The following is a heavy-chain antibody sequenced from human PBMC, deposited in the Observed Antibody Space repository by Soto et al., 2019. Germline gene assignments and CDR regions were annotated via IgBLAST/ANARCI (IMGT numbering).Heavy chain of an antibody. CDR3: AKKDRLYGVAVAFDS. CDR2: ISGDGVSK. J-gene: IGHJ4*02. Sequence: VKLLESGGGLVKPGGSLRLSCAASGISFSDNATSWVRQAPGKGLEWISAISGDGVSKLYADSVRGRFTISRDNAANTLYLQMSSLRTEDTALYGCAKKDRLYGVAVAFDSWGQGTLVTVSS. D-gene: IGHD6-19*01. CDR1: GISFSDNA. V-gene: IGHV3-23*01.